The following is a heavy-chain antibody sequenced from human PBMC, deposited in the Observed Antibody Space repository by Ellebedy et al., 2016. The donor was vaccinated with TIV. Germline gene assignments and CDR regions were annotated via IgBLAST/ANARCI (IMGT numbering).Heavy chain of an antibody. CDR3: ANYKNTGGSVWRSDAFDV. V-gene: IGHV3-23*01. Sequence: GESLKISCVGSGFTFSSYAMSWVRQAPGKGLEWVSTIGGSGDEIHYADSVKGRFTISRDNFKNTLCLQKNSLRAEDTAVYYCANYKNTGGSVWRSDAFDVWGQGTMVTVSS. J-gene: IGHJ3*01. D-gene: IGHD6-19*01. CDR2: IGGSGDEI. CDR1: GFTFSSYA.